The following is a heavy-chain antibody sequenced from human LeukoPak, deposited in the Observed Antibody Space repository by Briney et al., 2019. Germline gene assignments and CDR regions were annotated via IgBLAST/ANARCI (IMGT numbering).Heavy chain of an antibody. CDR2: INPNSGGT. Sequence: ASVTVSCTASGYTFTAYYMHWVRQAPGQGLEWMGWINPNSGGTNYAQKFQGRVTITRDTSISTAYMELSRLRSDDTAVYYCASVEMATINYWGQGSLVTVSS. J-gene: IGHJ4*02. V-gene: IGHV1-2*02. CDR1: GYTFTAYY. CDR3: ASVEMATINY. D-gene: IGHD5-24*01.